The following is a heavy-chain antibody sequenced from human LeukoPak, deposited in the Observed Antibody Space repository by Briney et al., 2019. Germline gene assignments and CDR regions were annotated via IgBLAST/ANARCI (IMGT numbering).Heavy chain of an antibody. J-gene: IGHJ3*02. CDR1: GXTLSTYG. CDR2: MSSHGSNK. Sequence: PGGSLRLSCAASGXTLSTYGVHWVRQAPGKGLEWVAVMSSHGSNKYYADSVKGRFTISRDNSKNTLYLQMNSLRTEDTAVYYCAKDRDDGFDIWGQGTMVSVSS. V-gene: IGHV3-30*18. CDR3: AKDRDDGFDI.